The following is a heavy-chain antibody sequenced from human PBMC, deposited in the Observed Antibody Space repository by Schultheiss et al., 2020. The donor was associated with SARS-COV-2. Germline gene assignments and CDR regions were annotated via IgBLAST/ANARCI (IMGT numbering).Heavy chain of an antibody. CDR1: GFTFSSYW. CDR3: ARVLPRGLRCWEWLADSMGYDAIDV. Sequence: GGSLRLSCAASGFTFSSYWMSWVRQAPGKGLEWVANIKQDGSEKYYVDSVKGRFTISRDNAKNSLYLQMNSLRAEDTAVYYCARVLPRGLRCWEWLADSMGYDAIDVWGQGTMVTVSS. D-gene: IGHD3-3*01. J-gene: IGHJ3*01. CDR2: IKQDGSEK. V-gene: IGHV3-7*01.